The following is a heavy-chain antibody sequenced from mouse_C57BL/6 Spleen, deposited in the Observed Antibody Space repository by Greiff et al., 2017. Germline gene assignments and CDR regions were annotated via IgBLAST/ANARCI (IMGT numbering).Heavy chain of an antibody. D-gene: IGHD2-5*01. V-gene: IGHV1-69*01. CDR3: ARSLYSNYPPFDY. CDR1: GYTFTSYW. J-gene: IGHJ2*01. CDR2: LDPSDSYT. Sequence: VQLQQPGAELVMPGASVKLSCKASGYTFTSYWMHWVKQRPGQGLEWIGELDPSDSYTNYNQKFKGKSTLTVDKSSSTAYMQLSSLTSEDSAVYYCARSLYSNYPPFDYWGQGTTLTVSS.